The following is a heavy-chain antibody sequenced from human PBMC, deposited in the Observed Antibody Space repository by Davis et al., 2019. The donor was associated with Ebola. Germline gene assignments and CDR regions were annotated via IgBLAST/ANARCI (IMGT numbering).Heavy chain of an antibody. CDR3: VKDVAAGKGAGWFDP. D-gene: IGHD6-19*01. J-gene: IGHJ5*02. Sequence: PGGSLRLSCAASGFNFYDYAMHWVRHIPGKGLEWVAGISWNSGTINYADSVKGRFTISRDNARNSLYLHMNGLRAEDTAFYYCVKDVAAGKGAGWFDPWGQGTLVTVSS. CDR2: ISWNSGTI. CDR1: GFNFYDYA. V-gene: IGHV3-9*01.